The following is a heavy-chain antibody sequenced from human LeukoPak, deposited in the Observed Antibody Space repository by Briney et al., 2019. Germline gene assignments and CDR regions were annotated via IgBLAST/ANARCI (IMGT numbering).Heavy chain of an antibody. D-gene: IGHD3-3*01. Sequence: ASVKVSCKASGYTFTGYYMHWVRQAPGQGLEWMGWINPNSGGTNYAQKFQGRVTMTRDTSISTAYMELSSLRSEDTAVYYCARGYYDFWSSLPRWFDPWGQGTLVTVSS. CDR2: INPNSGGT. CDR3: ARGYYDFWSSLPRWFDP. V-gene: IGHV1-2*02. J-gene: IGHJ5*02. CDR1: GYTFTGYY.